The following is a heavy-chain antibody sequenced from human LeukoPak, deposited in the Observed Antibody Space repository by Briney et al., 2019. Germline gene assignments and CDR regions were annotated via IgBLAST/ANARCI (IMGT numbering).Heavy chain of an antibody. D-gene: IGHD2-2*01. CDR3: ARDCSSTSCSDDWFDP. CDR2: INPNSGGT. J-gene: IGHJ5*02. CDR1: GYTFTGHY. Sequence: ASVKVSCKASGYTFTGHYMHWVRQAPGQGLEWMGWINPNSGGTNYAQKFQGRVTMTRDTSISTAYMELSRLRSDDTAVYYCARDCSSTSCSDDWFDPWGQGTLVTVSS. V-gene: IGHV1-2*02.